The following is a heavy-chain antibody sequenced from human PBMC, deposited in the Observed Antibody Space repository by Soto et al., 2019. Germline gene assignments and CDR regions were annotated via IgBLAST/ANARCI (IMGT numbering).Heavy chain of an antibody. CDR1: GFAFSNFG. D-gene: IGHD6-13*01. J-gene: IGHJ4*01. CDR3: ARFWGPITAAVDDY. CDR2: ISYDGNIK. Sequence: QVQLVESGGGVVQPGRSLTLSCAASGFAFSNFGMQWVRQAPGKGLEWVASISYDGNIKYSADSVKGRFTISRDNSKNTLYLQMNSLRSEDTAVYFCARFWGPITAAVDDYWGHGTLVTVSS. V-gene: IGHV3-30*03.